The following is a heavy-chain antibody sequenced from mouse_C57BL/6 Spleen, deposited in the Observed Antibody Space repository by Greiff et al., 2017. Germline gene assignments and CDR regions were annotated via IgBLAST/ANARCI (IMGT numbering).Heavy chain of an antibody. J-gene: IGHJ2*01. V-gene: IGHV1-53*01. D-gene: IGHD3-2*02. Sequence: QVQLQQPGTELVKPGASVKLSCKASGYTFTSYWMHWVKQRPGQGLEWIGNINPSNGGTNYNEKFKSKATLTVDNSSSTAYMQLSSLTSEDSAVYYCARGGQLRLHPYYFDYWGQGTTLTVSS. CDR1: GYTFTSYW. CDR2: INPSNGGT. CDR3: ARGGQLRLHPYYFDY.